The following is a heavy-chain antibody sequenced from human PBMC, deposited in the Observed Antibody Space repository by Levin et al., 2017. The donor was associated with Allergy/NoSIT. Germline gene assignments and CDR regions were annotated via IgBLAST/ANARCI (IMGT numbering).Heavy chain of an antibody. CDR1: GFTFSDYY. CDR3: AIAARHVRLYV. D-gene: IGHD6-6*01. CDR2: ISSSGSTI. V-gene: IGHV3-11*01. Sequence: GESLKISCAASGFTFSDYYMSWIRQAPGKGLEWVSYISSSGSTIYYADSVKGRFTISRDNAKNSLYLQMNSLRAEDTAVYYCAIAARHVRLYVWGQGTTVTVSS. J-gene: IGHJ6*02.